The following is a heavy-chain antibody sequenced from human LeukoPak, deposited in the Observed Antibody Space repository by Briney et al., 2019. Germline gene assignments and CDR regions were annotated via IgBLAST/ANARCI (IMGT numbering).Heavy chain of an antibody. CDR1: GGSISSSSYY. CDR2: IYYSGST. D-gene: IGHD3-10*01. CDR3: ARARYYYNSRSYGAPYYFDY. J-gene: IGHJ4*02. Sequence: SETLSLTCTVSGGSISSSSYYWGWIRQPPGKGLEWIGSIYYSGSTYYNPSLKSRVTISVDTSKTQFSLKLSSVTAADTAVYYCARARYYYNSRSYGAPYYFDYWGQGTLVTVSS. V-gene: IGHV4-39*02.